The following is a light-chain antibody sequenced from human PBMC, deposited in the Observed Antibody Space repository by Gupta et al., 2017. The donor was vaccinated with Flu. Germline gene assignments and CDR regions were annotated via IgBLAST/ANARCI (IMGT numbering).Light chain of an antibody. CDR1: SSDVGGYNY. CDR2: EVS. Sequence: QSALPQPPSPPVSPGQSVTIPCTGTSSDVGGYNYVSWYQQHPGKAPNLMIYEVSKRPSGVPDRFSGSKSGNTASLTVSGLQAEDEADYYCSSYAASNNHVVFGGGTKLTVL. V-gene: IGLV2-8*01. J-gene: IGLJ2*01. CDR3: SSYAASNNHVV.